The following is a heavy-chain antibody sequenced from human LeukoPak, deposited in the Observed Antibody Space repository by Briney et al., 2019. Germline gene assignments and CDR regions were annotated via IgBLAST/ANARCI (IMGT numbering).Heavy chain of an antibody. CDR3: AKDLRGGSTITASGY. D-gene: IGHD5/OR15-5a*01. CDR1: GFTISSYV. CDR2: ISTNGINT. V-gene: IGHV3-64D*08. J-gene: IGHJ4*02. Sequence: TGGSLRLSCSASGFTISSYVMYWVRQAPGKGLEYVSAISTNGINTYYADSVKGRFSISRDTSKNTLYLQMNSLRAEDAAVYYCAKDLRGGSTITASGYWGQGTLVTVSS.